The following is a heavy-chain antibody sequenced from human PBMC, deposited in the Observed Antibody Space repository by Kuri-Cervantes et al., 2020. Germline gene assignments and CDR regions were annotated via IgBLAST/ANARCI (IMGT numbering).Heavy chain of an antibody. V-gene: IGHV4-59*13. CDR2: IYYSGST. CDR1: GGSISSYY. D-gene: IGHD6-19*01. J-gene: IGHJ4*02. CDR3: ARGSGWYGY. Sequence: GSLRLSCTVSGGSISSYYWSWIRQPPGKGLEWIGYIYYSGSTNYNPSLKSRVTISVDTSKNQFPVKLSSVTAADTAVYYCARGSGWYGYWGQGTLVTVSS.